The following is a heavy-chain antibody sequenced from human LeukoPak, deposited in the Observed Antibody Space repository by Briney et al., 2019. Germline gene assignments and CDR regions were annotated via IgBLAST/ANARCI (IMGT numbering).Heavy chain of an antibody. D-gene: IGHD3-10*01. Sequence: GESLKISCKASGYTFTQQWIGWVRQKSGSGLEWMGIIYPRDSDTRYSPSFQGHVSISADTSINTAYLEWSRLEASHTAIYYCARHSDVIEAIWGQGTLVTVSS. CDR2: IYPRDSDT. CDR1: GYTFTQQW. V-gene: IGHV5-51*01. J-gene: IGHJ4*02. CDR3: ARHSDVIEAI.